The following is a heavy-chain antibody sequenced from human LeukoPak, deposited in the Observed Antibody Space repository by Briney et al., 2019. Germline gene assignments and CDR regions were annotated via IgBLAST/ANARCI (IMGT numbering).Heavy chain of an antibody. CDR3: AKVLEMAKLGNYFDY. J-gene: IGHJ4*02. CDR2: ISYDGSNK. CDR1: GFTFSSYG. Sequence: GGSLRLSCAASGFTFSSYGMHWVRQAPGKGLEWVAVISYDGSNKYYADSVKGRFTISRDNSKNTLYLQMNSLRAEDTAVYYCAKVLEMAKLGNYFDYWGQGPLVTVSS. D-gene: IGHD5-24*01. V-gene: IGHV3-30*18.